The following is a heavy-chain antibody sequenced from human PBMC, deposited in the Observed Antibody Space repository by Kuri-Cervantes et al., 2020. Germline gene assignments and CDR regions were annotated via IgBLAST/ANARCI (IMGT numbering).Heavy chain of an antibody. Sequence: GESLKISCAASGFTFSSYWMHWVRQAPGKGLVWVARINSAGIITTYADSVRGRFTISRDNAKNSLYLQMNSLRAEDTALYYCAKGGGTNPYYMDVWGKGTTVTVSS. V-gene: IGHV3-74*01. CDR2: INSAGIIT. J-gene: IGHJ6*03. CDR1: GFTFSSYW. D-gene: IGHD1-26*01. CDR3: AKGGGTNPYYMDV.